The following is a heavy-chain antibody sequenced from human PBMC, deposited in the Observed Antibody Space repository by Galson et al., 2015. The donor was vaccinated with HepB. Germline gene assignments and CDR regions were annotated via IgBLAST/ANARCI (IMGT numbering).Heavy chain of an antibody. D-gene: IGHD6-19*01. CDR3: AKAPYSSIAVAGTAGHRRDYFDY. Sequence: SLRLSCAASGFTFSSYAMSWVRQAPGKGLEWVSAISGSGGSTYYADSVKGRFTISRDNSKNTLYLQMNSLRAEDTAVYYCAKAPYSSIAVAGTAGHRRDYFDYWGQGTLVTVSS. J-gene: IGHJ4*02. V-gene: IGHV3-23*01. CDR2: ISGSGGST. CDR1: GFTFSSYA.